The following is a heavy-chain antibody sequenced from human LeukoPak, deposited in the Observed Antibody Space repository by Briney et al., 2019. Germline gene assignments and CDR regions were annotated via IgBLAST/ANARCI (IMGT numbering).Heavy chain of an antibody. Sequence: GGSLRLSCAASGFTFSSYGMHWVRQAPGKGLEWVALIWYDGSNKYYTDSVKGRFTISRGNSKNTLYLQMNSLRAEDTAVYYCAREGPRGNSQFDYWGQGTLVTVSS. CDR2: IWYDGSNK. V-gene: IGHV3-33*01. J-gene: IGHJ4*02. CDR3: AREGPRGNSQFDY. CDR1: GFTFSSYG. D-gene: IGHD2/OR15-2a*01.